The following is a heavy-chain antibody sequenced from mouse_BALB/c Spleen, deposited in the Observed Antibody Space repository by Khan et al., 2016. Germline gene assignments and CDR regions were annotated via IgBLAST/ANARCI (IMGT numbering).Heavy chain of an antibody. CDR3: ASEGIYYGRYYYAMEY. Sequence: EVQLQESGPGLVKPSQSLSLTCSVTGYSITSGYYWNWIRQFPGNKLEWMGYISYDGSNNYNPSLKNRISITRDTSKNQFFLKLNSVTNEDTATYCCASEGIYYGRYYYAMEYWGQGTSVTVSS. CDR1: GYSITSGYY. D-gene: IGHD1-1*01. J-gene: IGHJ4*01. V-gene: IGHV3-6*02. CDR2: ISYDGSN.